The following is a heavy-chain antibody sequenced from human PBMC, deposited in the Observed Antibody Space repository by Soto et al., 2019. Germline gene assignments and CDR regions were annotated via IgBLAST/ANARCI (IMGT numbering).Heavy chain of an antibody. V-gene: IGHV1-18*01. CDR1: GYTFSTNG. D-gene: IGHD1-26*01. CDR2: ISGNSGKT. CDR3: AREWDGDFDP. J-gene: IGHJ5*02. Sequence: ASVKVSCKASGYTFSTNGLTWVRQAPGQGLEWVAWISGNSGKTYYAQRFQGRVTLTTDTSTSTAYMELRSLRSDDTAVYYCAREWDGDFDPWGQGTLVTVSS.